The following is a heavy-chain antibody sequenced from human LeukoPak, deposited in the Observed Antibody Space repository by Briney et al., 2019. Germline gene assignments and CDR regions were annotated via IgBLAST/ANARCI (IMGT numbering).Heavy chain of an antibody. V-gene: IGHV3-7*01. CDR1: GFTFSSYW. CDR3: AKVVVITTGYYYYYMDV. D-gene: IGHD3-22*01. CDR2: IKQDGSEK. Sequence: GGSLRLSCAASGFTFSSYWMSWVRQAPGKGLEWVANIKQDGSEKYYVDSVKGRFTISRDNAKNSLYLQMNSLRAEDTAVYYCAKVVVITTGYYYYYMDVWGKGTTVTISS. J-gene: IGHJ6*03.